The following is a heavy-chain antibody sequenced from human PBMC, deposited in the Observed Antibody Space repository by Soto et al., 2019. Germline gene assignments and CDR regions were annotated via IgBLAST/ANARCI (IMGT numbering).Heavy chain of an antibody. Sequence: EVQLVESGGGVVQPGGSLRLSCAXSGITVSGTYVSWVRQAPGKGLEWVSIIYSDGSKDYADSVKGRFTISRDNSKNSLYLQMNSLRAEDTAVYYCARWLANWGQGTLVTVSS. V-gene: IGHV3-66*01. CDR3: ARWLAN. CDR2: IYSDGSK. J-gene: IGHJ4*02. D-gene: IGHD5-12*01. CDR1: GITVSGTY.